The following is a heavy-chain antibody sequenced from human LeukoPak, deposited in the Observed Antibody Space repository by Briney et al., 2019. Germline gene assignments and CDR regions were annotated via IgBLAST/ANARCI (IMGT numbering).Heavy chain of an antibody. J-gene: IGHJ5*02. CDR2: IFTSGST. V-gene: IGHV4-4*07. CDR3: ARGGRPPPHIVVVPAAENNWFDP. CDR1: GGSISSYY. D-gene: IGHD2-2*01. Sequence: PSETLSLTCTVSGGSISSYYWSWIRQPAGKGLEWIGRIFTSGSTNYNPSLKSRVTMSVDTSKNQFSLKLRSVTAADTAVYYCARGGRPPPHIVVVPAAENNWFDPWGQGTLVTVSS.